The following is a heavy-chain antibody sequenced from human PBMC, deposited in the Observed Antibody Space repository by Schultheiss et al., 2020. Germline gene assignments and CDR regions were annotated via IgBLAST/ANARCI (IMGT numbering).Heavy chain of an antibody. D-gene: IGHD6-6*01. CDR1: GGTFSSYT. J-gene: IGHJ6*02. CDR2: ISAYNGNT. V-gene: IGHV1-18*01. CDR3: ARDAGIAARSAADYYGMDV. Sequence: ASVKVSCKASGGTFSSYTISWVRQAPGQGLEWMGWISAYNGNTNYAQKLQGRVTMTTDTSTSTAYMELSSLRSDDTAMYYCARDAGIAARSAADYYGMDVWGQGTTVNVYS.